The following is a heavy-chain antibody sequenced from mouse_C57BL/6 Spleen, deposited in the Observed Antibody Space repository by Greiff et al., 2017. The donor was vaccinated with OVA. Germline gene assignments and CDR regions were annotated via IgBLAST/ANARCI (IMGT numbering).Heavy chain of an antibody. D-gene: IGHD4-1*01. Sequence: EVMLVESGGGLVKPGGSLKLSCAASGFTFSSYTMSWVRQTPEKRLEWVATISGGGGNTYYPDSVKGRFTISRDNAKNTLYLQMSSLRSEDTALYYCARHKETGSYYYAMDYWGQGTSVTVSS. CDR2: ISGGGGNT. CDR1: GFTFSSYT. CDR3: ARHKETGSYYYAMDY. J-gene: IGHJ4*01. V-gene: IGHV5-9*01.